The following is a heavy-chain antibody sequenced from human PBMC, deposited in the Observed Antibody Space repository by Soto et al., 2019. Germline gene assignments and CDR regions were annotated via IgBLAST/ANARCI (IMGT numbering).Heavy chain of an antibody. J-gene: IGHJ4*02. D-gene: IGHD3-16*02. Sequence: GGSLRLSCAASGFTFSNAWMSWVRQAPGKGLEWVGRIKSKTDGGTTDYAAPVKGKVTISRDDSKNTLYLQMNSLKTVEPAVYYCTTVAYAETYYDYIWGSYRFDSSDSYFDYWGQGTLVTVSS. V-gene: IGHV3-15*01. CDR2: IKSKTDGGTT. CDR3: TTVAYAETYYDYIWGSYRFDSSDSYFDY. CDR1: GFTFSNAW.